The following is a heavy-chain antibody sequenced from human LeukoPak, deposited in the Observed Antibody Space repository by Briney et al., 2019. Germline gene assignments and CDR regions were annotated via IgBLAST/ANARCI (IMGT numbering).Heavy chain of an antibody. D-gene: IGHD3-22*01. CDR3: ARDSKRYYDSSGYFYYYGMDV. CDR1: GGSISSGGYY. CDR2: IYYSGST. Sequence: SETLSLTCTVSGGSISSGGYYWSWLRQPPGKGLEWIGYIYYSGSTYYNPSLKSRVTISVDTSKNQFSLKLSSVTAADTAVYYCARDSKRYYDSSGYFYYYGMDVWGQGTTVTVSS. J-gene: IGHJ6*02. V-gene: IGHV4-31*03.